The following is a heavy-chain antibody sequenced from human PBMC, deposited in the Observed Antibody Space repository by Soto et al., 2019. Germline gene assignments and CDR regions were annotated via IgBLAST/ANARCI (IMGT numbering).Heavy chain of an antibody. J-gene: IGHJ6*02. Sequence: GGSLRLSCAASGFTFGSYSMNWVRQAPGKGLEWVSSISSSSSYIYYADSVKGRFTISRDNAKNSLYLQMNSLRAEDTAVYYCARDMAGPVYYYYYGMDVWGQGPTVTVSS. CDR2: ISSSSSYI. CDR1: GFTFGSYS. D-gene: IGHD3-10*01. CDR3: ARDMAGPVYYYYYGMDV. V-gene: IGHV3-21*01.